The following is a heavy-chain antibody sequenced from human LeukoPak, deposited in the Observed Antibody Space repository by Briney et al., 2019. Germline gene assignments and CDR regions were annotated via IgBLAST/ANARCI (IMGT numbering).Heavy chain of an antibody. CDR2: ISYDGSNK. J-gene: IGHJ4*02. D-gene: IGHD1-26*01. V-gene: IGHV3-30-3*01. Sequence: GGSLRLSWAASGFTFSNAWMSWVRQAPGKGLEWVAVISYDGSNKYYADSVKGRFTISRDNPKNTLYLQMNSLRAEDTAVYYCATISGNFDYFDYWGQGTLVTVSS. CDR1: GFTFSNAW. CDR3: ATISGNFDYFDY.